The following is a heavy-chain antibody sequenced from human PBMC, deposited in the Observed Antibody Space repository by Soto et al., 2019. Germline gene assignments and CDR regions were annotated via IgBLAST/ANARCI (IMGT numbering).Heavy chain of an antibody. CDR3: ARDAPPPELRFLEWHNYDYNGMDV. V-gene: IGHV1-18*01. Sequence: QVQVVQSGDEVKETGASVRVSCKTSGYSFTAEGISWVRQAPGQGLEWMGWISCYNGKTKYAQKVQGRVTMTTDTSTSTAYMEVMSLSSDDTAIYYCARDAPPPELRFLEWHNYDYNGMDVWGHGTTVTVSS. D-gene: IGHD3-3*01. J-gene: IGHJ6*02. CDR2: ISCYNGKT. CDR1: GYSFTAEG.